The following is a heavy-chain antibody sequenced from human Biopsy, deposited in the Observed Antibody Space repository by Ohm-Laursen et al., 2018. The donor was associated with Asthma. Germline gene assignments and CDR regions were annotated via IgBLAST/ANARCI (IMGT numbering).Heavy chain of an antibody. CDR3: ARCQVGYSSGWSLLLKKIYYSGMDV. CDR2: NMTVFGTT. D-gene: IGHD6-19*01. CDR1: GGTFSNFA. J-gene: IGHJ6*02. Sequence: SVKASCKAPGGTFSNFAISWVRHAPGQGLEWLGGNMTVFGTTNYAQKFKGRVTITADESMSTAYMEVTSLRSEDTAIYYCARCQVGYSSGWSLLLKKIYYSGMDVWGQGTAVTVSS. V-gene: IGHV1-69*13.